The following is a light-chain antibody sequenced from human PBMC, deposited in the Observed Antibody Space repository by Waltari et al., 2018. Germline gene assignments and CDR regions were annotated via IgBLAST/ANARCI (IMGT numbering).Light chain of an antibody. Sequence: QSALTQPASVSGSPGQSITISCTGTSSAVGGYNYVSWYQQHPGKAPKLMIFYVSNRPSGVSNRFSGSKSGNTASLTISGLQAEDEADYYCSSYISSSTLEVFGGGTRLTVL. CDR3: SSYISSSTLEV. CDR2: YVS. V-gene: IGLV2-14*03. CDR1: SSAVGGYNY. J-gene: IGLJ3*02.